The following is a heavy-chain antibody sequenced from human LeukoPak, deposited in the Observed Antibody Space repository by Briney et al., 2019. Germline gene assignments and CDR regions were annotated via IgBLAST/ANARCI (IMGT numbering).Heavy chain of an antibody. CDR2: VSAYNGNT. Sequence: ASVKVSCKASGYTFTTYGITWVRQAPGQGLEWMGWVSAYNGNTHYAQRLQGRVTMTTDTSTSTAYMELRSLRSDDTAVYYCAWSEVVVATKGFDYWGQGTLVTVSS. V-gene: IGHV1-18*01. D-gene: IGHD2-15*01. CDR1: GYTFTTYG. J-gene: IGHJ4*02. CDR3: AWSEVVVATKGFDY.